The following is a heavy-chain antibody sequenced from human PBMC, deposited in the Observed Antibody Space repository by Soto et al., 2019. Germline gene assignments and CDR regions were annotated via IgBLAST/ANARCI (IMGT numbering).Heavy chain of an antibody. D-gene: IGHD5-18*01. Sequence: SETLSLTCTVSGGSISSYYWSWIRQPPGKGLEWIGYIYYSGSTNYNPSLKSRVTISVDTSKNQFSLKLSSVTAADTAVYYCAREARVQLGSEGGYYYYYGMDVWGQGTTVTVSS. J-gene: IGHJ6*02. V-gene: IGHV4-59*01. CDR3: AREARVQLGSEGGYYYYYGMDV. CDR1: GGSISSYY. CDR2: IYYSGST.